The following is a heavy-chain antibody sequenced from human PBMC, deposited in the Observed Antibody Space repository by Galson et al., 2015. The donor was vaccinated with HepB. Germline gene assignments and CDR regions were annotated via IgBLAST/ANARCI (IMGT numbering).Heavy chain of an antibody. J-gene: IGHJ4*02. Sequence: SLRLSCAASGFTFSSYWMSWVRQAPGKGLEWVANIKQDGSEKYYVDSVKGRFTISRDNSKNTLYLQMNSLRAEDTAVYYCAEDGYSTSWLYYFDYWGQGTLVTVSS. D-gene: IGHD6-13*01. CDR2: IKQDGSEK. V-gene: IGHV3-7*03. CDR1: GFTFSSYW. CDR3: AEDGYSTSWLYYFDY.